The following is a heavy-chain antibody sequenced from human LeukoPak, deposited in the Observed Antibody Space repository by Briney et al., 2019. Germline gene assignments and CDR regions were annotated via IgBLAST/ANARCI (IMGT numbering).Heavy chain of an antibody. J-gene: IGHJ6*02. Sequence: PGGSLRLSCAASGFTFSSYELNWVRQAPGKGLEWVSYISDSGSTIYYADSVKGRFTISGDNAKNSLYLQMNSLRAEDTAIYYCARPRSDLYGMDVWGQGTTVTVSS. V-gene: IGHV3-48*03. CDR2: ISDSGSTI. CDR1: GFTFSSYE. CDR3: ARPRSDLYGMDV.